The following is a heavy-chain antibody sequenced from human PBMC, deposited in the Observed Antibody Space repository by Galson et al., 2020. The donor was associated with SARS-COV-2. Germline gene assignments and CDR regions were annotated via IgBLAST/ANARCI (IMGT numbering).Heavy chain of an antibody. D-gene: IGHD2-2*01. CDR2: IGTAGDT. CDR3: ARGCSSTSCYYNWFDP. Sequence: GGSLRLSCAASGFIVSSNDMHWVRQATGKGLEWVSAIGTAGDTYYPGSVKGRFTISRENAKNSLYLQMNSLRAGDTAVYYCARGCSSTSCYYNWFDPWGQGTLVTVSS. V-gene: IGHV3-13*01. CDR1: GFIVSSND. J-gene: IGHJ5*02.